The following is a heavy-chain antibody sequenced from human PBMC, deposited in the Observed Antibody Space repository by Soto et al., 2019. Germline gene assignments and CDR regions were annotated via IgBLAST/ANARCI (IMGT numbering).Heavy chain of an antibody. D-gene: IGHD6-6*01. Sequence: PSETLSLTCSVSGGSVTSSDFYWSWLRQPPGKGLEWIGYIYYSGSTNYNPSLKSRVTISVDTSKNQFSLKLSSVTAADTAVYYCARRGSSSSKGHYYYYYMDVWGKGTTVTVSS. J-gene: IGHJ6*03. CDR2: IYYSGST. CDR1: GGSVTSSDFY. CDR3: ARRGSSSSKGHYYYYYMDV. V-gene: IGHV4-61*08.